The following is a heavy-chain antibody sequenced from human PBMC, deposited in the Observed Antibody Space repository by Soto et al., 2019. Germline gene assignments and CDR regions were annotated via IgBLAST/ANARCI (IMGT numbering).Heavy chain of an antibody. V-gene: IGHV4-34*01. CDR2: INDSGNI. CDR1: GGSFSGYQ. CDR3: ARGLILWFGELSRRGGYYYYMDV. Sequence: QVQLQQWGAGLLKPSETLSLTCAVYGGSFSGYQWTWIRQTPGKGLEWIGEINDSGNINYNPSLKSRVTIFLATPKKQLSLKLSSVTAADTAVYYCARGLILWFGELSRRGGYYYYMDVWGEGTTVIVSS. J-gene: IGHJ6*03. D-gene: IGHD3-10*01.